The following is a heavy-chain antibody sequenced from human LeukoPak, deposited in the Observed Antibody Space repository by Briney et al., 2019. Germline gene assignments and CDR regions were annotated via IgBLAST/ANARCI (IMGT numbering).Heavy chain of an antibody. D-gene: IGHD3-22*01. CDR2: IYSSIIT. V-gene: IGHV4-4*08. Sequence: SETLSLTCTVSGGSMFSYYWNWIRQPPGKGLEWIGYIYSSIITNYSPSLRSRGTISVATSRNQFSLRLTSVTAADTAIYYCARRAYYDSSGYHPTSGYFDLWGRGTLVTVSS. J-gene: IGHJ2*01. CDR1: GGSMFSYY. CDR3: ARRAYYDSSGYHPTSGYFDL.